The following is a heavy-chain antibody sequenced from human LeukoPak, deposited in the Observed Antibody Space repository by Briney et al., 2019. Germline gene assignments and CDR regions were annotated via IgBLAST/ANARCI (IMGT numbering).Heavy chain of an antibody. V-gene: IGHV1-2*02. CDR1: GYTFTDYY. J-gene: IGHJ4*02. Sequence: GASVKVSCKASGYTFTDYYVHWVRQAPGQGLEWMGWINPHSGGTNYAQKFQGRVTMTRDTSITTAYMELSRLRSDDTALYYCARTMVYHFSDYWGQGTLVTVSS. CDR2: INPHSGGT. D-gene: IGHD3-3*01. CDR3: ARTMVYHFSDY.